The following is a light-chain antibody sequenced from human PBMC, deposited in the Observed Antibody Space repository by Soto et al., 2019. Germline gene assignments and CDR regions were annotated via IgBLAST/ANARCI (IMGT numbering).Light chain of an antibody. CDR1: QGISSY. V-gene: IGKV1-9*01. Sequence: IHLTQSPSSLSSSLGDRVTITCRASQGISSYLAWYQQKPGKAPKLLIYAASTLQSGVPSRFSGSGSGTEFTLTISSLQPDDFATYYCQQYNTYSTFGQGTRLEIK. J-gene: IGKJ5*01. CDR3: QQYNTYST. CDR2: AAS.